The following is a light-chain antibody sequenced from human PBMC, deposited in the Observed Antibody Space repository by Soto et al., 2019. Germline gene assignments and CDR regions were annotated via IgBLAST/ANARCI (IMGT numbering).Light chain of an antibody. CDR1: SSDVGGYNY. V-gene: IGLV2-14*01. CDR2: EVS. J-gene: IGLJ1*01. CDR3: SSYTNTRTLYV. Sequence: QSALTQPASVSGSPGQSITISCTGTSSDVGGYNYVSWYQQHPGKAPKLMISEVSNRPSGVSNRFSGSKSGNTASLTISGLQAEDEADYYCSSYTNTRTLYVFGTGTKVTVL.